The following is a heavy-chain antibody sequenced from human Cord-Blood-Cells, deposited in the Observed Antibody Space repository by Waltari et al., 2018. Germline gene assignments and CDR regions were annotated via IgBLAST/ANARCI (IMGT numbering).Heavy chain of an antibody. J-gene: IGHJ3*02. CDR2: INPNSGGT. Sequence: QVQLVQSGAEVKKPGASVKVSCKASGYTFTGYYMHWVRQAPGQGLEWMGWINPNSGGTNYAQKFQGWVTMTRDTSISTAYMELSRLRSDDTAVYYWARVVSEGGGGSYAFDIWGQGTMVTVSS. CDR1: GYTFTGYY. D-gene: IGHD1-26*01. V-gene: IGHV1-2*04. CDR3: ARVVSEGGGGSYAFDI.